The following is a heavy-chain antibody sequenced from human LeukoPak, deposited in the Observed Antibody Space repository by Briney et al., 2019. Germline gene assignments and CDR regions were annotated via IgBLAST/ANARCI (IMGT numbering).Heavy chain of an antibody. D-gene: IGHD4-17*01. J-gene: IGHJ3*02. CDR2: ISWNSGSI. V-gene: IGHV3-9*01. CDR1: GFTFDDYA. Sequence: GGSLRLSCAASGFTFDDYAMHWVRQAPGKGLEWVSGISWNSGSIGYADSVKGRFTISRDNAKNSLYLQMNSLRAEDTALYYCAKDGVQDGDYGRAFDIWGQGTMVTVSS. CDR3: AKDGVQDGDYGRAFDI.